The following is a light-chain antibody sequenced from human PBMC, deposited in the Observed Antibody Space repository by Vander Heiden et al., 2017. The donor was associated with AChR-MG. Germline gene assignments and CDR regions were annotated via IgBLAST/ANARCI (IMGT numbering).Light chain of an antibody. Sequence: DIVMTQSPDSLAVSLGERATINRKPSQSVLYSSNNKNYLAWYQQKPGQPPKLLIYGASTRESGVPDRFSGSGYGTDFTLTSSSLQAEDVAVYYCQQYYSTPYTFGQGTKLEIK. CDR1: QSVLYSSNNKNY. V-gene: IGKV4-1*01. CDR2: GAS. J-gene: IGKJ2*01. CDR3: QQYYSTPYT.